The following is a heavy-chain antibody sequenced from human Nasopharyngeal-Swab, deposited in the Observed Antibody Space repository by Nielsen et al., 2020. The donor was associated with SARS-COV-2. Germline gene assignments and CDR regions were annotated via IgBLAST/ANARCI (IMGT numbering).Heavy chain of an antibody. CDR2: IRADSPDT. D-gene: IGHD2/OR15-2a*01. CDR3: ARDRSMKDY. J-gene: IGHJ4*02. CDR1: GYTFTSYG. Sequence: ASVKVSCKASGYTFTSYGISWVRQAPGQGLEWMGWIRADSPDTDYAQNFQGRVTITTDTSTSTAYMELRSLTSDDTAVYYCARDRSMKDYWGQGTLVTVSS. V-gene: IGHV1-18*01.